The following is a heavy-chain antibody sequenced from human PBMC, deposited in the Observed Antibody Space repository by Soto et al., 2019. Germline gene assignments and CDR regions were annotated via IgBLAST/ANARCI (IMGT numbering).Heavy chain of an antibody. CDR1: GYTFTSYY. CDR3: ARAAGKADYYYYMDV. V-gene: IGHV1-46*03. Sequence: ASVKVSCKASGYTFTSYYMHWVRQAPGQGLEWMGIISPSFGSTSYAQKFQGRVTMTMYTSTSTVYMEFSRLRSGDTAVYYCARAAGKADYYYYMDVWGKGTTVTVSS. J-gene: IGHJ6*03. D-gene: IGHD6-13*01. CDR2: ISPSFGST.